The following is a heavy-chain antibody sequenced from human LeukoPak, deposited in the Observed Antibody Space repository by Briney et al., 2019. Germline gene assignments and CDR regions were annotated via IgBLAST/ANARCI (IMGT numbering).Heavy chain of an antibody. CDR3: ARDRIAAAGTYLGY. D-gene: IGHD6-13*01. J-gene: IGHJ4*02. V-gene: IGHV4-30-4*01. CDR2: IYYSGST. Sequence: SQTLSLTCTVSGGSISSGDYYWSWIRQPPGKGLEWIGYIYYSGSTYYNPSLKSRVTISVDTSKNQFSLKLSSVTAADTAVYYCARDRIAAAGTYLGYWGQGTLVTVSS. CDR1: GGSISSGDYY.